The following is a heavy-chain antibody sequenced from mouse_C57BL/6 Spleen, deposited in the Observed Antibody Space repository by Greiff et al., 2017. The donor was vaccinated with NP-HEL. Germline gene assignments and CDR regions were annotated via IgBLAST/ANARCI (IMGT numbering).Heavy chain of an antibody. V-gene: IGHV5-17*01. CDR2: ISSGSSTI. D-gene: IGHD3-3*01. CDR1: GFTFSDYG. CDR3: ALGAMDY. Sequence: VQLQQSGGGLVKPGGSLKLSCAASGFTFSDYGMHWVRQAPEKGLEWVAYISSGSSTIYYADTVKGRFTISRDNAKNTLFLQMTSLRSEDTAMYYCALGAMDYWGQGTSVTVSS. J-gene: IGHJ4*01.